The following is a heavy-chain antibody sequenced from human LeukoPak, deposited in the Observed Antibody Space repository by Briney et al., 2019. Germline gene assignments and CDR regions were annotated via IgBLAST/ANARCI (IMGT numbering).Heavy chain of an antibody. D-gene: IGHD3-10*01. Sequence: GASVKLSCTAAGYTFTGYYMHWVRQAPGQGLGWMGWINLNSGGTNYEQKFQGRVTMTRDTSNSTAYMELSTLTSDDTAVYYCARRMTMFRRGIFWFDPWGQGTLVTVSS. J-gene: IGHJ5*02. CDR1: GYTFTGYY. CDR2: INLNSGGT. V-gene: IGHV1-2*02. CDR3: ARRMTMFRRGIFWFDP.